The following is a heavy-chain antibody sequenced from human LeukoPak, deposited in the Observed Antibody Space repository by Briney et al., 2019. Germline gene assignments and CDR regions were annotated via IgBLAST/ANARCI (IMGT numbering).Heavy chain of an antibody. J-gene: IGHJ4*02. CDR3: ARDRSLACFEY. Sequence: PSETLSLTCTVSGYSISSGYYWGWIRQPPGKGLEWIGSIYYSGSTYYNPSLKSRVTISVDTSKNQFSLKLTSVTAADTAVYYCARDRSLACFEYWGQGTLVTVSS. CDR1: GYSISSGYY. D-gene: IGHD3-10*01. CDR2: IYYSGST. V-gene: IGHV4-38-2*02.